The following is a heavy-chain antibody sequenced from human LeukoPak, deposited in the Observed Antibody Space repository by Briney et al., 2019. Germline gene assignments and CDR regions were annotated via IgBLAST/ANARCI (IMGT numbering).Heavy chain of an antibody. CDR1: GFTVSSNY. V-gene: IGHV3-53*01. CDR3: ARDLKGGYDFGND. J-gene: IGHJ4*02. CDR2: IYSGGST. D-gene: IGHD5-12*01. Sequence: PGGSLRLSCAASGFTVSSNYMSWVRQAPGKGLEWVSVIYSGGSTYYADSVKGRFTISRDNSKNTLYLQMNSLRAEDTAVYYCARDLKGGYDFGNDWGQGTLVTVSS.